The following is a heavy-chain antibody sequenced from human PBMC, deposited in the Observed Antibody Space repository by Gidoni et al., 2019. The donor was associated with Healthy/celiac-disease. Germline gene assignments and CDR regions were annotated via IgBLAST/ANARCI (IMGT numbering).Heavy chain of an antibody. J-gene: IGHJ4*02. V-gene: IGHV3-30-3*01. CDR1: GFPFSSYV. D-gene: IGHD6-19*01. CDR2: ISDDGSNK. CDR3: ARCRVFGIAVAGPFDY. Sequence: QVQLVESGGGVVRPGRSLRLSCAASGFPFSSYVMHWVRQAPGQGLEWVALISDDGSNKYYADSVKGRFTISRDNSKNTLYLQMNSLRAEDTAVYHCARCRVFGIAVAGPFDYWGQGTLVSVSS.